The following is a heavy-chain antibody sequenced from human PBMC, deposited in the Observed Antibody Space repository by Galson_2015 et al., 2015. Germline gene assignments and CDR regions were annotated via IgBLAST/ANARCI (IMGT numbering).Heavy chain of an antibody. CDR2: ISYDGSNK. Sequence: SLRLSCAASGFTFSSYGMHWVRQAPGKGLEWVAVISYDGSNKYYADSVKGRFTISRDNSKNTLYLQMNSLRAEDTAVYYCAKDRIVGATKGQYYFDYWGQGTLVTVSS. CDR1: GFTFSSYG. D-gene: IGHD1-26*01. CDR3: AKDRIVGATKGQYYFDY. J-gene: IGHJ4*02. V-gene: IGHV3-30*18.